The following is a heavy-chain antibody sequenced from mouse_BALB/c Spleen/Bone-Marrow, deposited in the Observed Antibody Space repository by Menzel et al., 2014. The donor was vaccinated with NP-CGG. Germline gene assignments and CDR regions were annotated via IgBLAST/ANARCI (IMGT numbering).Heavy chain of an antibody. CDR1: GFTFSSFG. D-gene: IGHD3-3*01. CDR3: TRSRGNWDDFDY. CDR2: ISSGSRTV. Sequence: EVNVVESGGGLVQPGGSRKLSCAASGFTFSSFGMHWVRQAPEKGLEWVAYISSGSRTVFYADTVKGRFTISRDNPKNALFRQMTSLRSEDTAMYYCTRSRGNWDDFDYWGQGTTLTVSS. J-gene: IGHJ2*01. V-gene: IGHV5-17*02.